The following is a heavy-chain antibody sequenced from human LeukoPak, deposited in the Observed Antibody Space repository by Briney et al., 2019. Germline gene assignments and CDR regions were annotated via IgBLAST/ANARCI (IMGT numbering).Heavy chain of an antibody. CDR1: GGTFSSYA. V-gene: IGHV1-69*13. D-gene: IGHD3-22*01. Sequence: GASVKVSCKASGGTFSSYAISWVRQAPGQGLEWMGGIIPIFGTANYAQKFQGRVTITADESTSTAYMELSSLRSEDTAVYYCAREFGSGYAFDYWGQGTLVTVSS. J-gene: IGHJ4*02. CDR2: IIPIFGTA. CDR3: AREFGSGYAFDY.